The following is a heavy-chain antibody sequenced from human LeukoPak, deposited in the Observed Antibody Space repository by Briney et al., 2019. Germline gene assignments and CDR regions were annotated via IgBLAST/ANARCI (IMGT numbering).Heavy chain of an antibody. CDR2: IYSGGST. CDR3: ARVAEAAAFDI. CDR1: GFTVSSNY. J-gene: IGHJ3*02. V-gene: IGHV3-53*01. Sequence: GGSLRLSCAASGFTVSSNYMSWVRQAPGKGLEWVSVIYSGGSTYYADSVKGRFTISRDNAKNSLYLQMNSLRAKDTAVYSCARVAEAAAFDIWGQGTMVTVSS. D-gene: IGHD6-25*01.